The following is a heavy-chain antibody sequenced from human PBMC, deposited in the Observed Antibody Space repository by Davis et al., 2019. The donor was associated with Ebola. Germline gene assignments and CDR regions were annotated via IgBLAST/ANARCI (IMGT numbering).Heavy chain of an antibody. Sequence: GSLRLSCAASGFTFSSYAMSWVRQASGKGLEWVGRIRSKANSYATAYAASVKGRFTISRDDSKNTAYLQMNSLKTEDTAVYYCTSSSWYGAEDYWGQGTLVTVSS. CDR3: TSSSWYGAEDY. D-gene: IGHD6-13*01. V-gene: IGHV3-73*01. CDR1: GFTFSSYA. CDR2: IRSKANSYAT. J-gene: IGHJ4*02.